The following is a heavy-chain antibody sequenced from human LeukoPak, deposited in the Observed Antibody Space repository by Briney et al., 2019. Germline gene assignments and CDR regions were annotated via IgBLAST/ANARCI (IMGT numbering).Heavy chain of an antibody. CDR1: GFTFSSSV. D-gene: IGHD3-3*01. CDR3: AKVRVYYDFWSGLDY. Sequence: GGSLRLSCAASGFTFSSSVMHWVRQAPGKGLEWVAGISSDGNNKYYGDSVKGRFTISRDNSKNTLYLQMNRLRAEDTAVYYCAKVRVYYDFWSGLDYWGQGTLVTVSS. V-gene: IGHV3-30*18. CDR2: ISSDGNNK. J-gene: IGHJ4*02.